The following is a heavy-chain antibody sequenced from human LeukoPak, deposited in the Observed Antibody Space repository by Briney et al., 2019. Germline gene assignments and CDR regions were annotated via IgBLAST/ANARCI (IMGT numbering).Heavy chain of an antibody. CDR3: ARSMAFYYMDV. Sequence: ASVKVSCKASGYTFTSYDINWVRQATGQGLEWMGWMNPNSGNTGYAQKFQGRVTITRNTSISTAYMELSSLRSEDTAVYYCARSMAFYYMDVWGKGTTVTVSS. CDR1: GYTFTSYD. J-gene: IGHJ6*03. D-gene: IGHD2-8*01. CDR2: MNPNSGNT. V-gene: IGHV1-8*03.